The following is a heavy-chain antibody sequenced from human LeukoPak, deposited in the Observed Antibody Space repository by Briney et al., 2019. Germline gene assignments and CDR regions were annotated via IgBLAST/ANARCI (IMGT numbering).Heavy chain of an antibody. CDR1: GGSFSGYY. Sequence: SVTLSLTCAVYGGSFSGYYWSWIRQPPGKGLEWIGEINHSGSTNYNPSLKSRVTISVDTSKNQFSLKLSSVTAADTAVYYCARGGDSSGYYGRDYWGQGTLVTVSS. V-gene: IGHV4-34*01. J-gene: IGHJ4*02. D-gene: IGHD3-22*01. CDR2: INHSGST. CDR3: ARGGDSSGYYGRDY.